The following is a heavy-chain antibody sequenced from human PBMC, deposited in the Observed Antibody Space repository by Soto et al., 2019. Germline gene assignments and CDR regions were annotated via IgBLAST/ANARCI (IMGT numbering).Heavy chain of an antibody. Sequence: SETLSLACPVSGDSITSGSYYWGWIRQPPGKVLEWIGSIYYSGSTYYNPSLKSRVTISVDTSKNQFSLKLSSVTAADTAVYYCARQSITMVRGNFDYWGQGTLVTVSS. D-gene: IGHD3-10*01. V-gene: IGHV4-39*01. CDR2: IYYSGST. CDR3: ARQSITMVRGNFDY. J-gene: IGHJ4*02. CDR1: GDSITSGSYY.